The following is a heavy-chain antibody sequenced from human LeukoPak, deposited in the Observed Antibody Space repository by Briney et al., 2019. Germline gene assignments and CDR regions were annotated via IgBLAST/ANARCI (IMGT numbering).Heavy chain of an antibody. J-gene: IGHJ4*02. CDR1: GFTFSSYA. CDR2: ISYDGSNK. CDR3: ARDLIRVAAGGGGNY. D-gene: IGHD6-13*01. Sequence: WGSLTLSCAASGFTFSSYAMHWVRQAPGKGLEWVAVISYDGSNKYYADSVKGRFTISRANSKNTLYLQTNSLRAEDTAVYYRARDLIRVAAGGGGNYWGQGTLVTVSS. V-gene: IGHV3-30*04.